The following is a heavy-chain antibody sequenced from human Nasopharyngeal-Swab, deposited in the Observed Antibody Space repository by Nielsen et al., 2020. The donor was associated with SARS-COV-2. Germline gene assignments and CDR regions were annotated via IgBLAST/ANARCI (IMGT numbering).Heavy chain of an antibody. CDR1: GYTFTIYG. D-gene: IGHD2-2*01. V-gene: IGHV1-18*01. Sequence: ASVKVSGKGSGYTFTIYGISCRRQSPEQWLEWMGWISAYNGNTNYAQKLHGRVTMTSDTSTSTAYMGLRSLRSDDTAVYYCARDRGGYRLPYSGWFDPWGQGTLVTVSS. CDR3: ARDRGGYRLPYSGWFDP. CDR2: ISAYNGNT. J-gene: IGHJ5*02.